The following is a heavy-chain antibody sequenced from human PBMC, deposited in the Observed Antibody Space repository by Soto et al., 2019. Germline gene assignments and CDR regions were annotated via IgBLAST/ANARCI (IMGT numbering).Heavy chain of an antibody. D-gene: IGHD3-3*01. CDR3: AKDQWITIFGVAYSPDY. Sequence: GGSLRLSWAASGFTFSSYAMSWIRQAPGKGLEWVSAISGSGGSTYYADSVKGRFTISRDNSKNMLYLQMNSLRAEDTVVYYCAKDQWITIFGVAYSPDYWGQGTLVTVSS. V-gene: IGHV3-23*01. CDR2: ISGSGGST. J-gene: IGHJ4*02. CDR1: GFTFSSYA.